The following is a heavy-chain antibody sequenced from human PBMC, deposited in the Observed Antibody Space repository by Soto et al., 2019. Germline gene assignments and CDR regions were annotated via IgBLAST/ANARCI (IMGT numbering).Heavy chain of an antibody. CDR3: ARDVRSVYFDY. Sequence: PGGSLRLSCAASGFTFSNYGMHWVRQAPGKGLEWVALIWYDGSNKYYADSVKGRFTTSRGSSKNTLYLQMNSLRAEDTAVYYCARDVRSVYFDYWGQGTLVTVSS. CDR1: GFTFSNYG. CDR2: IWYDGSNK. J-gene: IGHJ4*02. V-gene: IGHV3-33*01.